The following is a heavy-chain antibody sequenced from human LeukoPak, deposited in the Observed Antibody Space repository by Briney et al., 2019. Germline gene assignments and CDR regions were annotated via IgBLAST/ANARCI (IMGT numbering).Heavy chain of an antibody. CDR2: ISAYNGNT. J-gene: IGHJ6*04. Sequence: ASVKVSCKASGYTFTSYGISWVRQAPGQGLEWMGWISAYNGNTNYAQKLQGRVTMTTDTSTSTAYMELRSLRSDDTAVYYCAGAPSTYSGYDYGGYGMDVWGKGTTVTVSS. V-gene: IGHV1-18*04. CDR1: GYTFTSYG. CDR3: AGAPSTYSGYDYGGYGMDV. D-gene: IGHD5-12*01.